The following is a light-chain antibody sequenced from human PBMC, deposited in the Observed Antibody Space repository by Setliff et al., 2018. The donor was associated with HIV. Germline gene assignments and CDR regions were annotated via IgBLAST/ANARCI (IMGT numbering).Light chain of an antibody. CDR3: SSYTSTNTWV. CDR1: SSDVGSYNR. V-gene: IGLV2-18*02. Sequence: QSALTQPPSVSGSPRQSVTISCTGTSSDVGSYNRVSWYQQSPGTAPKLMIYEANYRPSGVPDRFSGSKSGNTASLTISGLQAEDEASYYCSSYTSTNTWVFGTGTKVTV. J-gene: IGLJ1*01. CDR2: EAN.